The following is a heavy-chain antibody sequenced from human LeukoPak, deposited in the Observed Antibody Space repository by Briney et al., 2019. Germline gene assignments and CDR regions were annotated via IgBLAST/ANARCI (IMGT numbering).Heavy chain of an antibody. J-gene: IGHJ4*02. CDR2: IYTSGST. CDR1: GGSISSYY. V-gene: IGHV4-4*07. Sequence: SQTLSLTCTVSGGSISSYYWSWIRQPAGKGLEWIGRIYTSGSTNYNPSLKSRVTMSVDTSKNQFSLKLSSVTAADTAVYYCARVGTDFWSGYTSYFDYWGQGTLVTVSS. D-gene: IGHD3-3*01. CDR3: ARVGTDFWSGYTSYFDY.